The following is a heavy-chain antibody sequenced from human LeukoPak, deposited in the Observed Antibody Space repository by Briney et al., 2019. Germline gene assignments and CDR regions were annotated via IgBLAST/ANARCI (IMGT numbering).Heavy chain of an antibody. CDR2: IYTTGMT. D-gene: IGHD3-16*02. V-gene: IGHV4-4*07. CDR1: GGSIDSYW. CDR3: ARAGYTISSYRFDY. J-gene: IGHJ4*02. Sequence: SETLSLTCSVSGGSIDSYWWSWIRQPAGKGLEFIGRIYTTGMTNYNPSLKSRVSMSVDTSKNKFSLELRSVTAADTAVYFCARAGYTISSYRFDYWGQGALVTVSS.